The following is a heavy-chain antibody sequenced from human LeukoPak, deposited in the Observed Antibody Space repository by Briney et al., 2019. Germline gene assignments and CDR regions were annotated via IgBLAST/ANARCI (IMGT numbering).Heavy chain of an antibody. CDR3: ARGGLEPVDY. Sequence: AGGSLRLSCAVSGFTFSKYWMHWVRQGTGKGLVWVSRINEDGTTTSYADSVKGRFTISRDNAKNTLYLQMNGLRAEDTAAYYCARGGLEPVDYWGQGTLVTVSS. V-gene: IGHV3-74*01. J-gene: IGHJ4*02. CDR2: INEDGTTT. CDR1: GFTFSKYW. D-gene: IGHD1-14*01.